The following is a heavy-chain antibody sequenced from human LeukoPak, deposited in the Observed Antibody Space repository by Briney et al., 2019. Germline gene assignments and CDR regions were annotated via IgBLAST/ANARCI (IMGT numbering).Heavy chain of an antibody. D-gene: IGHD6-6*01. CDR3: ARDLELLGIAALIY. Sequence: ASVKVSFKASGYTFTSYGISWVRQAPGQGLEWMGWISAYNGNTNYAQKLQGRVTMTTDTSTSTAYMELRSLRSDDTAVYYCARDLELLGIAALIYWGQGTLVTVSS. CDR2: ISAYNGNT. J-gene: IGHJ4*02. CDR1: GYTFTSYG. V-gene: IGHV1-18*01.